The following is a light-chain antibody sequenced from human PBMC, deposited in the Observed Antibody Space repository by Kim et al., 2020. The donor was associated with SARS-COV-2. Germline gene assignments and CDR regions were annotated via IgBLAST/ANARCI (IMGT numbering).Light chain of an antibody. CDR2: RST. Sequence: RQNATLTCTGNNNNVGNEGAAWLQQHQGHPPKLLSYRSTNRPSGISERFSASRSGNTASLTITGLQPEDEADYYCSAWDRSLSAWVFGGGTKVTVL. V-gene: IGLV10-54*01. CDR3: SAWDRSLSAWV. CDR1: NNNVGNEG. J-gene: IGLJ3*02.